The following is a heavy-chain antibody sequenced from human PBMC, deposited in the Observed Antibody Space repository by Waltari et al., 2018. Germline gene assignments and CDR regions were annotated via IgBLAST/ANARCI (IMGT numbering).Heavy chain of an antibody. D-gene: IGHD2-15*01. CDR1: GFSISSGYS. J-gene: IGHJ5*02. V-gene: IGHV4-38-2*01. CDR3: ARVVVATTGDWFDP. CDR2: LHHSGRT. Sequence: QVQLQESGPGLVKPSETLSLTCGVSGFSISSGYSWGWNRQPPGKGLEWRGSLHHSGRTYYNPSLKSRVTISADTSKNHFSLRLSSVTAADTAVYYCARVVVATTGDWFDPWGQGTLVTVSS.